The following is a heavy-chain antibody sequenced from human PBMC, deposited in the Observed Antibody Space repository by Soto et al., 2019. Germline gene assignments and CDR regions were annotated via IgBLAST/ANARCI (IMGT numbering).Heavy chain of an antibody. V-gene: IGHV5-51*01. CDR2: IHPGDSDT. D-gene: IGHD3-22*01. CDR3: ARAFDYYDSSGHHLRAFDM. Sequence: GESLKISCNGSGYIFTTYWIGWVRQMPGKGLEWMGIIHPGDSDTRYSPSFQGQVTISADKSINTAYLQWSSLKASDTGMYYCARAFDYYDSSGHHLRAFDMWGQGTMVTVSS. CDR1: GYIFTTYW. J-gene: IGHJ3*02.